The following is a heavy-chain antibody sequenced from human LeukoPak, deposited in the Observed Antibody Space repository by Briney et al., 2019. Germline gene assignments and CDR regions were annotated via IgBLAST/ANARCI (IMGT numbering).Heavy chain of an antibody. CDR2: INHSGST. CDR3: ARGRAMVSGDPRHKTTWYFDL. J-gene: IGHJ2*01. Sequence: SETLSLTCAVYGWSFSGYYWSWIRQPPGKGLEWIGEINHSGSTNYNPSLKSRVTISVDTSKNQFSLKLSSVTAADTAVYYCARGRAMVSGDPRHKTTWYFDLWGRGTLVTVSS. D-gene: IGHD5-18*01. V-gene: IGHV4-34*01. CDR1: GWSFSGYY.